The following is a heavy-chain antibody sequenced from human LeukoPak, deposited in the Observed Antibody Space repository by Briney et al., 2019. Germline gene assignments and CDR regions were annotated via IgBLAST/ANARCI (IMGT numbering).Heavy chain of an antibody. V-gene: IGHV3-66*01. CDR3: GRGYPYYFDH. Sequence: GRSLRLSCAASGFTFSSYGMHWVRQAPGKGLEWVSFIYGGGSTYYADSVKGRFIISRDNSKNTLYLQMNSLRAEDTAVYFCGRGYPYYFDHWGQGTLVTVSS. D-gene: IGHD3-22*01. CDR2: IYGGGST. J-gene: IGHJ4*02. CDR1: GFTFSSYG.